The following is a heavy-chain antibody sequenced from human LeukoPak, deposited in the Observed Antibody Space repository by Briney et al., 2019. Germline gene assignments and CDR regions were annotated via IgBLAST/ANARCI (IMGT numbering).Heavy chain of an antibody. J-gene: IGHJ4*02. D-gene: IGHD3-10*01. CDR2: IYYSGST. V-gene: IGHV4-31*03. CDR3: ARALIHGSGSFGY. CDR1: GGSISSGGYS. Sequence: PSQTLSLTCTVSGGSISSGGYSWRWIRQHPGKGLEWIVYIYYSGSTYYNPSLKSRVTISVDTSKNQFSLKLSSVTAADTAVYYCARALIHGSGSFGYWGQGTLVTVSS.